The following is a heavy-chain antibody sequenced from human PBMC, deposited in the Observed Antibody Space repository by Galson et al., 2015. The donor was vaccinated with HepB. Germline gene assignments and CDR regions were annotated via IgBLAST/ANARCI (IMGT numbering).Heavy chain of an antibody. CDR3: AREITGEFGELTDY. CDR2: IYSGGST. J-gene: IGHJ4*02. Sequence: SLRLSCAASGFTVSSNYMSWVRQAPGKGLEWVSVIYSGGSTYYADSVKGRFTISRDNSKNTLYLQMNSLRAEDTAVYYCAREITGEFGELTDYWGQGTLVTVSS. D-gene: IGHD3-10*01. CDR1: GFTVSSNY. V-gene: IGHV3-66*02.